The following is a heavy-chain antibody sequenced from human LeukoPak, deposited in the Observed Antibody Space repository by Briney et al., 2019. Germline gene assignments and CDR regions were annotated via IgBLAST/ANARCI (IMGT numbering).Heavy chain of an antibody. CDR3: ARYYADYVGFFFFDH. CDR2: ISDSGGST. CDR1: GFAFTNYA. J-gene: IGHJ4*02. Sequence: PGGSLRLSCAASGFAFTNYAMNWVRLAPGKGLEWVSSISDSGGSTYYADSAKGRFTISRDNSKNTLYLQMDSLRAEDTAVYYCARYYADYVGFFFFDHWGQGTLVTVSS. D-gene: IGHD4-17*01. V-gene: IGHV3-23*01.